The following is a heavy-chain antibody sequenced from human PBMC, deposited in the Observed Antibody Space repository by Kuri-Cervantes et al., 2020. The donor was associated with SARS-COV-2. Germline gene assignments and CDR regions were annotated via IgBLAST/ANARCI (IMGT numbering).Heavy chain of an antibody. CDR1: GGSISSYY. CDR2: IYYSGST. J-gene: IGHJ6*03. D-gene: IGHD6-6*01. Sequence: SETLSLTCTVSGGSISSYYWSWIRQPPGKGLEWIGYIYYSGSTNYNPSLKSRVTISVDTSKNQLSLKLSSVTAADTAVYYCARWGYSSSSSGLGYYYYHMDVWGKGTTVTVSS. V-gene: IGHV4-59*01. CDR3: ARWGYSSSSSGLGYYYYHMDV.